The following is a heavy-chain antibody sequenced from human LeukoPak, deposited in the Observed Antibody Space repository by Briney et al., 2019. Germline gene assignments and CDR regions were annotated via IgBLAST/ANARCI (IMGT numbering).Heavy chain of an antibody. V-gene: IGHV1-2*02. J-gene: IGHJ4*02. CDR2: INPNSGGT. CDR1: GYTFTGYY. CDR3: AMSAVGRYYDSSGYYPLFVY. D-gene: IGHD3-22*01. Sequence: ASVKVSCKASGYTFTGYYMHWVRQAPGQGLEWMGWINPNSGGTNYAQKFQGRVTMTRDTSISTAYMELSRLRSDDTAVYYCAMSAVGRYYDSSGYYPLFVYWGQGTLVTVSS.